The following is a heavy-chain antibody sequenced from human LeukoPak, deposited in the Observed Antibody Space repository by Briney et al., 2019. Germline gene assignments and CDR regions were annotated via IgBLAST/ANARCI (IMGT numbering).Heavy chain of an antibody. CDR1: GFTFSSFG. CDR2: IWHDGRNK. Sequence: PGGSLRLSCVASGFTFSSFGMHWVRQAPGKGLEWVAVIWHDGRNKYYGASVKGRFSISRDNSKNSLYLQMDSLRAEDTAVYYCARDTGLRRYDYWGQGTLVTVSS. V-gene: IGHV3-33*01. D-gene: IGHD4-17*01. CDR3: ARDTGLRRYDY. J-gene: IGHJ4*02.